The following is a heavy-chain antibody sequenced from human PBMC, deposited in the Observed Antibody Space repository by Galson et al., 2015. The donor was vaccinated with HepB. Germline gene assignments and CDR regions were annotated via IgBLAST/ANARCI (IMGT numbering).Heavy chain of an antibody. V-gene: IGHV1-46*01. J-gene: IGHJ6*02. CDR2: INPSGGST. CDR3: ARERMGSSSYRYYYYGMDV. D-gene: IGHD6-6*01. Sequence: SVKVSCKASGYTFTSYYMHWVRQAPGQGLEWMGIINPSGGSTNYAQKFQGRVTMTRDTSTSTVYMELSSLRSEDTAVYYCARERMGSSSYRYYYYGMDVWGQGTTVTVSS. CDR1: GYTFTSYY.